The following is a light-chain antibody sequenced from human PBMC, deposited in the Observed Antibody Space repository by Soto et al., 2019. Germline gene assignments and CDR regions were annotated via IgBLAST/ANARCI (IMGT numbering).Light chain of an antibody. CDR2: GAS. CDR1: QSVRSNF. J-gene: IGKJ1*01. CDR3: QRYDSLRT. V-gene: IGKV3-20*01. Sequence: IVWTHSPGRLSFSPGEIATLSVRASQSVRSNFLAWYQQKPGQAPRLLIYGASNRATGIPDRFSGSGSGTDFTLTITRLEPEDFAMYYCQRYDSLRTFGQGTKVDIK.